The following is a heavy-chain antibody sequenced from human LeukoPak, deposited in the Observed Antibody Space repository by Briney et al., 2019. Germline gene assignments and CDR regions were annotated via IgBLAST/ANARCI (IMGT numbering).Heavy chain of an antibody. CDR2: IKQDGSEK. CDR3: AREAPTPGYSYESDY. V-gene: IGHV3-7*01. J-gene: IGHJ4*02. D-gene: IGHD5-18*01. CDR1: GFTFSSYW. Sequence: PGGSLRLSCAASGFTFSSYWMSWVRQAPGKGLEWVANIKQDGSEKYYVDSVKGRFTISRDNAKNSLYLQMNSLRAEDTAVYYCAREAPTPGYSYESDYWGQGTLVTVSS.